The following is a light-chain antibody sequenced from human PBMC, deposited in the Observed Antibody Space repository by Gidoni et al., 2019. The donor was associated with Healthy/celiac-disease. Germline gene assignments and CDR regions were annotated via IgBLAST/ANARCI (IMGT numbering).Light chain of an antibody. J-gene: IGKJ4*01. CDR2: DAS. CDR3: KQFKSYPQT. Sequence: AIQLTQSPASLSASIGDRVTISCRASQGISSALAWYQQKPGKTPNLLIYDASSLESGVPSRFSGGGSGTDFTLTISSLQPEDFATYYCKQFKSYPQTFGGGTKVEIK. V-gene: IGKV1-13*02. CDR1: QGISSA.